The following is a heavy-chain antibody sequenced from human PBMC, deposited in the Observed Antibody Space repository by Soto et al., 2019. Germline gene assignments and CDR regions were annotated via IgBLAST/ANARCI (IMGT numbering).Heavy chain of an antibody. CDR3: ATDMGDLGIQLWFGTDY. D-gene: IGHD5-18*01. V-gene: IGHV3-33*01. Sequence: QVQLVESGGGVVQPGRSLRLSCAASGFTFSSYGMHWVRQAPGKGLEWVAVIWYDGSNKYYADSVKGRFTISRDNSKNTLYLQMNSLRAEDTAVYYCATDMGDLGIQLWFGTDYWGQGTLVTVSS. J-gene: IGHJ4*02. CDR2: IWYDGSNK. CDR1: GFTFSSYG.